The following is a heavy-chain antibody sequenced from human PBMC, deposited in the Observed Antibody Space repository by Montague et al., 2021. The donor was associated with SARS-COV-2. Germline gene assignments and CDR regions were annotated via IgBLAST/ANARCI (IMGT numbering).Heavy chain of an antibody. CDR2: IYYSGST. D-gene: IGHD3-3*01. V-gene: IGHV4-39*01. Sequence: SQSLSLTCTVSGGSISSSSYYWGWLRQPPGKGLEWIGSIYYSGSTYYNPSLKSRDTISVDTSKNQFSLKLSSVTAADTAVYYCARHWKRITIFGLVTDAFDYWGQGTLVTVSS. CDR3: ARHWKRITIFGLVTDAFDY. CDR1: GGSISSSSYY. J-gene: IGHJ4*02.